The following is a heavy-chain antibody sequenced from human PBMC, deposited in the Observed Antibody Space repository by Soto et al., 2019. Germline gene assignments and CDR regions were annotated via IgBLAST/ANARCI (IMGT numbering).Heavy chain of an antibody. J-gene: IGHJ4*02. CDR1: GFTFSDYY. CDR3: ARDQTHYYDSSGLDY. CDR2: ISSSGSTI. Sequence: GGSLRLSCAASGFTFSDYYMSWIRQAPGKGLEWVSYISSSGSTIYYADSVKGRFTISRDNAKNSLYLQMNSLRAEDTAVYYCARDQTHYYDSSGLDYWGQGTLVTVSS. V-gene: IGHV3-11*01. D-gene: IGHD3-22*01.